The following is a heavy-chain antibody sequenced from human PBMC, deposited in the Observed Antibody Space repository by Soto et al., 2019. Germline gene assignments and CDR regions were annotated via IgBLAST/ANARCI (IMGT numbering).Heavy chain of an antibody. V-gene: IGHV4-30-4*01. Sequence: PSETVSLTCTVSGGSISSGDYYWSWLRQPPGKGLEWIGYIYYSGSTYYNPSLKRRVTISVDTSKNQFSLKLSSVTAAATAVYYCARFYGSGRPNTARYYYCGMDVWGQGTTVTVSS. CDR2: IYYSGST. J-gene: IGHJ6*02. CDR1: GGSISSGDYY. D-gene: IGHD3-10*01. CDR3: ARFYGSGRPNTARYYYCGMDV.